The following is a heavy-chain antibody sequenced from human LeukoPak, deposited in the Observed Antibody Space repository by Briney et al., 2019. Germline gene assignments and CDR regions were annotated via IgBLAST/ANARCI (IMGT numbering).Heavy chain of an antibody. CDR3: ARPLRHYDFWSGPFDY. D-gene: IGHD3-3*01. CDR1: GGSISSSSYY. V-gene: IGHV4-39*01. J-gene: IGHJ4*02. CDR2: IYYSGST. Sequence: SETLSLTCTVSGGSISSSSYYWGWIRQPPGKGLEWIGSIYYSGSTYYNPSLKSRVTISVDTSKNQVSLKLSSVTAADTAVYYCARPLRHYDFWSGPFDYWGQGTLVTVSS.